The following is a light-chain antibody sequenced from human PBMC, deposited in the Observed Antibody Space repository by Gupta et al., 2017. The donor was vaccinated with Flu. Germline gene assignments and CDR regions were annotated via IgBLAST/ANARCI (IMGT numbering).Light chain of an antibody. V-gene: IGLV3-10*01. CDR2: EDT. CDR3: YSSDTSGYQGVV. CDR1: ALTKRY. J-gene: IGLJ2*01. Sequence: SYEVTQPPSVSVSPGQTARITCSGDALTKRYVYWYQQKSGQAPVLVIYEDTERPSGIPDRFSCSTSGTTATLIPSGAQVEDEADYYCYSSDTSGYQGVVFGGGTKLTVL.